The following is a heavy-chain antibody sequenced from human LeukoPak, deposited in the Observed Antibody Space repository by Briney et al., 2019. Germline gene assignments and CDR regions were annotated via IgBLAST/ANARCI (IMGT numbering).Heavy chain of an antibody. CDR1: GYTLTELS. CDR2: FDPEDGET. CDR3: ATFLGGVIVIFDY. V-gene: IGHV1-24*01. Sequence: ASVKVSCKVSGYTLTELSMHWVRLAPGKGREWMGGFDPEDGETIYAQKFQGRVTMTEDTSTDTAYMELSSLRSEDTAVYYCATFLGGVIVIFDYWGQGTLLTVSS. D-gene: IGHD3-16*02. J-gene: IGHJ4*02.